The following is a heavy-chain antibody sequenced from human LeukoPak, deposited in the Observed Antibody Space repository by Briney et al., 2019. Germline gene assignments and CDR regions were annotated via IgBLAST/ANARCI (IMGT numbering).Heavy chain of an antibody. J-gene: IGHJ4*02. CDR1: GFTFSSYG. D-gene: IGHD5-18*01. Sequence: GRSLRLSCAASGFTFSSYGMHWVRQAPGKGLEWVAVISYDGSNKYYADSVKGRFTISRDNSKNTLYLQMNSLRAEDTAVYYCAKDFTAGDVVDYWGQGTLVTVSS. V-gene: IGHV3-30*18. CDR3: AKDFTAGDVVDY. CDR2: ISYDGSNK.